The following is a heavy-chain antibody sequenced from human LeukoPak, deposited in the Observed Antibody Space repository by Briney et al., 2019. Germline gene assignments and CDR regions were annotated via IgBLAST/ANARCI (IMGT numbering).Heavy chain of an antibody. CDR3: ASQYYYDSSGYYNGFDF. V-gene: IGHV4-39*01. J-gene: IGHJ4*02. Sequence: KASETLSLTCTVSGGSISNRGYYWDWIRQPPGKGLEWIGSIYYSRSTYYNPSLKSRATISVDTSKNQFSLKLSSVTAADTAVYYCASQYYYDSSGYYNGFDFWGQGTLVTVSS. CDR2: IYYSRST. CDR1: GGSISNRGYY. D-gene: IGHD3-22*01.